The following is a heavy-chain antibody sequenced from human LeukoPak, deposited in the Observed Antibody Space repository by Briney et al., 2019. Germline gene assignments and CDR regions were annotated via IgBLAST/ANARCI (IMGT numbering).Heavy chain of an antibody. J-gene: IGHJ6*03. Sequence: SETLSLTCTVSGGSISSNSYYWGWIRQPQGQGLEWIGSIYYSGSTYYNPSLKSRVTISVDTSKNHFSLKLSSVTAADTAVYYCARHNAGYNPHRYMDVWGKGTTVTVSS. D-gene: IGHD5-24*01. V-gene: IGHV4-39*01. CDR3: ARHNAGYNPHRYMDV. CDR1: GGSISSNSYY. CDR2: IYYSGST.